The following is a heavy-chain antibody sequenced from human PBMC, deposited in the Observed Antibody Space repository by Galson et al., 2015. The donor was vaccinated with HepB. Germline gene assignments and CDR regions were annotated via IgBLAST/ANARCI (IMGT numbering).Heavy chain of an antibody. D-gene: IGHD3-16*02. CDR1: GYTFATYG. CDR2: ISVYNGNT. Sequence: SVKVSCKASGYTFATYGITWVRKTPGQGLEWMGWISVYNGNTKYAQKFQGRLTMTADTSTSTADMELRSLRSDDTAVYYCARGGRLGELSSIDYWGQGTLVTVFS. V-gene: IGHV1-18*04. J-gene: IGHJ4*02. CDR3: ARGGRLGELSSIDY.